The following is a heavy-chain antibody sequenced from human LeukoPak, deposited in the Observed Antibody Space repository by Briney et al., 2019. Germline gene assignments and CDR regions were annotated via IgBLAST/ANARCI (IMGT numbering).Heavy chain of an antibody. CDR2: IIPIFGTA. V-gene: IGHV1-69*01. Sequence: SVKVSCKASGGTFSSYAISWVRQAPGQGLEWMGGIIPIFGTANYAQKFQGRVTITADESTSTAHMELSSLRSEDTVVYYCARDGVVPAAMPGSLDYYGMDVWGQGTTVTVSS. D-gene: IGHD2-2*01. CDR3: ARDGVVPAAMPGSLDYYGMDV. CDR1: GGTFSSYA. J-gene: IGHJ6*02.